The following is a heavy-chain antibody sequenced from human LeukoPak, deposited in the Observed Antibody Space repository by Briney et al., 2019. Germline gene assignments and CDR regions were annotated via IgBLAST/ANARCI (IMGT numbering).Heavy chain of an antibody. Sequence: SEPVSLTCTVSGGSISSSSYYWGWIRQPPGKGLEWIGSIYYSGSTYYNPSLKSRVTISVDTSKNQFSLKLSSVTAADTAVYYCARQPGIAAAGEAGWGQGSLATVSS. J-gene: IGHJ4*02. CDR2: IYYSGST. V-gene: IGHV4-39*01. CDR3: ARQPGIAAAGEAG. D-gene: IGHD6-13*01. CDR1: GGSISSSSYY.